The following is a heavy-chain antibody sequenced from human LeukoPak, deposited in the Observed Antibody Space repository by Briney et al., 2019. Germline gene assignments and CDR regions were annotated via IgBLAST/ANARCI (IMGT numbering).Heavy chain of an antibody. CDR2: IYYSGST. J-gene: IGHJ4*02. V-gene: IGHV4-61*08. CDR1: GGSISSGDYY. CDR3: ARVAEYQSSLSFDY. D-gene: IGHD2/OR15-2a*01. Sequence: SETLSLTCTVSGGSISSGDYYWSWIRQPPGKGLEWIGYIYYSGSTNYNPSLKSRVTISVDTSKNQFSLKLSSVTAADTAVYYCARVAEYQSSLSFDYWGQGTLVTVSS.